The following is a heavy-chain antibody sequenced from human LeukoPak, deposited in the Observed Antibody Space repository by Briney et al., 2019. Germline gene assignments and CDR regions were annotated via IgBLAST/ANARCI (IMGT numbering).Heavy chain of an antibody. V-gene: IGHV4-59*01. J-gene: IGHJ4*02. CDR1: GVSISSYY. CDR2: IYYSGST. CDR3: ARAGAIAARPDFDY. Sequence: SETLSLTCSVSGVSISSYYWSWIRQPPGKGLEWIGYIYYSGSTNYNPSLYSRVTISVDTSKNQFSLKLSSVTAADTAIYYCARAGAIAARPDFDYWGQGTLVTVSS. D-gene: IGHD6-6*01.